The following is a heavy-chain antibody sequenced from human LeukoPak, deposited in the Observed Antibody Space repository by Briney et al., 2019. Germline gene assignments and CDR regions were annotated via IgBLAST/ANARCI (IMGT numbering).Heavy chain of an antibody. V-gene: IGHV4-39*01. J-gene: IGHJ4*02. CDR1: GGSISSSSYY. CDR2: IYYSGST. D-gene: IGHD3-3*01. Sequence: PSETLSLTCTVSGGSISSSSYYWGWIRQPPGKGLEWIGSIYYSGSTYYNPSLKSRVTISVDTSKNQFSLKLSSVTAADTAVYYCAAIFGVVKFHYWGQGTLVTVSS. CDR3: AAIFGVVKFHY.